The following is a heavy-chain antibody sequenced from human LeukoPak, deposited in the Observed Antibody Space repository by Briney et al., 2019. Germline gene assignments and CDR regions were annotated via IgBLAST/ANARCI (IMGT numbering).Heavy chain of an antibody. CDR1: GFTFSTYS. V-gene: IGHV3-48*04. J-gene: IGHJ6*02. CDR2: ISSSSSTI. D-gene: IGHD3-9*01. CDR3: ARDGIYYDILTGYYNYYYYYGMDV. Sequence: GGSLRLSCAASGFTFSTYSMNWVRQAPGKGLEWVSYISSSSSTIYYADSVKGRFTISRDNAKNSLYLQMNSLRAEGTAVYYCARDGIYYDILTGYYNYYYYYGMDVWGQGTTVTVSS.